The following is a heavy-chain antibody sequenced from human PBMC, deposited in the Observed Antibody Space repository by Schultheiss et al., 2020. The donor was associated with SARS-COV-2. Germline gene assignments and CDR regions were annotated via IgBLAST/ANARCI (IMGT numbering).Heavy chain of an antibody. Sequence: SETLSLTCTVSGGSISTYYWSWIRQPPGKGLEWIGYIYYSGSTNYNPSLKSRVTIPVDTSKNQFSLKLSSVTAADTAVYYCARDREYSSLSWFDPWGQGTLVTVSS. V-gene: IGHV4-59*01. CDR2: IYYSGST. J-gene: IGHJ5*02. CDR1: GGSISTYY. D-gene: IGHD6-6*01. CDR3: ARDREYSSLSWFDP.